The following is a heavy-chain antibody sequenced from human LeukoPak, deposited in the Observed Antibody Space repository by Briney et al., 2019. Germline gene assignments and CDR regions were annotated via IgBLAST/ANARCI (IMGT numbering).Heavy chain of an antibody. CDR3: ARDSDPYFYYYMDI. CDR2: INPDSGGT. J-gene: IGHJ6*03. D-gene: IGHD3-10*01. CDR1: GYTFTNFY. Sequence: GASVKVSCKASGYTFTNFYIHWVRQAPGQGLEWMGWINPDSGGTNNAQQFQGRVTMTRDTSINTAYMELRRLTSDDTAIYYCARDSDPYFYYYMDIWGQGTTVTVSS. V-gene: IGHV1-2*02.